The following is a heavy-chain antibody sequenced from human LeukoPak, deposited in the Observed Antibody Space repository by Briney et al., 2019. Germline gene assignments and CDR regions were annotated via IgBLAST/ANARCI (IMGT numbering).Heavy chain of an antibody. V-gene: IGHV4-4*07. CDR2: IYTSGST. CDR3: ARGSIAARPAWFDP. D-gene: IGHD6-6*01. Sequence: SETLSLTCTVSGGSISSYCWSWIRQPAGKGLEWIGRIYTSGSTNYNPSLKSRVTISVDKSKNQFSLKMSSVTAADTAVYYCARGSIAARPAWFDPWGQGTLVTVSS. J-gene: IGHJ5*02. CDR1: GGSISSYC.